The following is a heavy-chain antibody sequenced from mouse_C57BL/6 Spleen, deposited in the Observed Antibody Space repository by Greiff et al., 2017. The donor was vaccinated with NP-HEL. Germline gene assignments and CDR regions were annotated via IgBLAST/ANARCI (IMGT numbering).Heavy chain of an antibody. CDR3: AKGGTNYFDY. D-gene: IGHD4-1*01. Sequence: QVQLKQSGPELVKPGASVKISCKASGYAFSSSWMNWVKQRPGKGLEWIGRIYPGDGDTNYNGKFTGKAKLAADNSSSTAYMQLSSLTSEDSAVYFCAKGGTNYFDYWGQGTTLTVSS. CDR1: GYAFSSSW. CDR2: IYPGDGDT. J-gene: IGHJ2*01. V-gene: IGHV1-82*01.